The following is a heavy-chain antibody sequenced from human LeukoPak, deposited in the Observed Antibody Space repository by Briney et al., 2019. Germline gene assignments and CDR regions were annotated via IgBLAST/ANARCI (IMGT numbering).Heavy chain of an antibody. V-gene: IGHV3-64*01. J-gene: IGHJ4*02. CDR3: ARGGSLSAYDS. CDR1: GFTLTNFA. D-gene: IGHD2/OR15-2a*01. Sequence: PGGSLRLSCATSGFTLTNFAMHWVRQAPGKGLEYVSAMSSDGGTTYYANSVKGRFTMSRDKSKNAVYLQMGSLRPDDMAVYYCARGGSLSAYDSWGQGTLVTFSS. CDR2: MSSDGGTT.